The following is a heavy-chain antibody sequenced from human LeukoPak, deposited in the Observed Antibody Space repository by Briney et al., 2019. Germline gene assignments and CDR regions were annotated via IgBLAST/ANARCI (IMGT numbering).Heavy chain of an antibody. CDR3: ARASNYDFWSGYAHNWFDP. V-gene: IGHV4-39*07. J-gene: IGHJ5*02. D-gene: IGHD3-3*01. CDR2: IYYSGST. CDR1: GGSISSSSYY. Sequence: SETLSLTCTVSGGSISSSSYYWGWIRQSPGKGLEWIGSIYYSGSTYYNPSLKSRVTISVDTSKNQFSLKLSSVTAADTAVYYCARASNYDFWSGYAHNWFDPWGQGTLVTVSS.